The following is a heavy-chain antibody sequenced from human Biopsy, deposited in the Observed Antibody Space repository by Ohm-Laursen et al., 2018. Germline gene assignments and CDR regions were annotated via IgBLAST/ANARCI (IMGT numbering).Heavy chain of an antibody. D-gene: IGHD1-26*01. CDR1: GYTFTSHD. J-gene: IGHJ4*02. V-gene: IGHV1-8*01. CDR3: ARWETTLGRSLDS. CDR2: MSPNTGNT. Sequence: ASVKASCKPSGYTFTSHDINWVRQATGQGLEWMGWMSPNTGNTVYAQRFKDRVTMTSDTSTGTAYMELTSLTSDDTAVYFCARWETTLGRSLDSWGQGTLVAVSP.